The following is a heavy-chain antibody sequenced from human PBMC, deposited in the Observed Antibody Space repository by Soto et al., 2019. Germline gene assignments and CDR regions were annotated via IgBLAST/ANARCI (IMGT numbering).Heavy chain of an antibody. Sequence: GASVKVSCKASGYTFISFGISWVRQAPGQGLEWMGWISGYNGDTNYAQRFQGRVTMTTDTSTSTAYIELRSLTSDDTAVYYCARGESGSFYRPFDYWGQGTLVTVSS. CDR3: ARGESGSFYRPFDY. CDR1: GYTFISFG. CDR2: ISGYNGDT. D-gene: IGHD1-26*01. V-gene: IGHV1-18*01. J-gene: IGHJ4*02.